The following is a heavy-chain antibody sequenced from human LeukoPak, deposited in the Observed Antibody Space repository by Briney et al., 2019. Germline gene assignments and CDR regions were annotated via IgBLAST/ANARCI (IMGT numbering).Heavy chain of an antibody. CDR2: INPGDSDT. V-gene: IGHV5-51*01. CDR3: ARHHDYGDYGWFDY. Sequence: RGESLKISCKGSGYSFTSYWIGWVRQMPGKGLEWMGIINPGDSDTRYSPSFQGQVTISADKSIRTAYLQWSSLKASDTAIYYCARHHDYGDYGWFDYWGQGTLVTVSS. CDR1: GYSFTSYW. J-gene: IGHJ4*02. D-gene: IGHD4-17*01.